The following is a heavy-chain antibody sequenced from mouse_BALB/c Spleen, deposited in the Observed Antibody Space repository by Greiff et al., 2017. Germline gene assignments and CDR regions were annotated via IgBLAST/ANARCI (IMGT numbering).Heavy chain of an antibody. CDR1: GFTFSSFG. CDR3: ARSDGYYAFYYFDY. D-gene: IGHD2-3*01. J-gene: IGHJ2*01. CDR2: ISSGSSTI. V-gene: IGHV5-17*02. Sequence: EVKVEESGGGLVQPGGSRKLSCAASGFTFSSFGMHWVRQAPEKGLEWVAYISSGSSTIYYADTVKGRFTISRDNPKNTLFLQMTSLRSEDTAMYYCARSDGYYAFYYFDYWGQGTTLTVSS.